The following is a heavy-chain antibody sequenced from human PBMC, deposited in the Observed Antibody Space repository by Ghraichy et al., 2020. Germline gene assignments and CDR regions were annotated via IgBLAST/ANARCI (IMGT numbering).Heavy chain of an antibody. D-gene: IGHD7-27*01. J-gene: IGHJ4*02. CDR2: MHPNSGDT. Sequence: ASVKVSCKASGYTFTSYDINWVRQATGQGLEWMGWMHPNSGDTGYAQRFQGRITMTRDTSINTAYMELSSLTSEDTAVYYCTRNIALTGDFDYWGQGSLVTFSS. CDR3: TRNIALTGDFDY. CDR1: GYTFTSYD. V-gene: IGHV1-8*01.